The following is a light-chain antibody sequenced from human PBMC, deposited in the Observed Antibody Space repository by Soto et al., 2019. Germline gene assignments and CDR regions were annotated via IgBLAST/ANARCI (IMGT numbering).Light chain of an antibody. Sequence: DIVMTQSPDSLAVSLGERATINCESSQSVLYSSNNKNYLAWYQQKPGQPPKLLIYWASTRESGVPDRFSGSGWGTDFTLTISSLQADDVAVYYCQQYYSAPWTFGQGTKVEIK. CDR1: QSVLYSSNNKNY. V-gene: IGKV4-1*01. CDR3: QQYYSAPWT. J-gene: IGKJ1*01. CDR2: WAS.